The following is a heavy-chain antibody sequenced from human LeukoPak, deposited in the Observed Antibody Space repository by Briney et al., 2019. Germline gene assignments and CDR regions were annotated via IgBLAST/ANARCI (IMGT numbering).Heavy chain of an antibody. CDR1: GFTLSSSW. Sequence: GGSLRLSCAASGFTLSSSWMSWVRQAPGKGLEWVANIKYDGSETHYVDSVKGRFTISRDNANNSLYLQMNSLRAEDTAVYYCASRSQLFDYWGQGTPVTVSS. J-gene: IGHJ4*02. CDR2: IKYDGSET. D-gene: IGHD1-1*01. CDR3: ASRSQLFDY. V-gene: IGHV3-7*05.